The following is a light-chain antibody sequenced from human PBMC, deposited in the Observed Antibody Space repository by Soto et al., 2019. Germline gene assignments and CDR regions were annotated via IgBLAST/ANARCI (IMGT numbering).Light chain of an antibody. CDR3: MQVLQTPQT. Sequence: IVMTQSPLSLPVTPGEPASISCRSSQSLLHSNGYNYLDWYLQKSGPSPQLLIYMGSNRASGVPDRLSGSGSGTDFTLKISRVEAEDVGVDYCMQVLQTPQTFGQGTKVEIK. V-gene: IGKV2-28*01. J-gene: IGKJ1*01. CDR2: MGS. CDR1: QSLLHSNGYNY.